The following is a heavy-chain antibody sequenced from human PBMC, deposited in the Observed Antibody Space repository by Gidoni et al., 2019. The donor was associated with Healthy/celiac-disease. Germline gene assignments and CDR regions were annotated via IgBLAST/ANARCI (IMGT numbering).Heavy chain of an antibody. D-gene: IGHD6-19*01. V-gene: IGHV3-11*05. CDR3: ARDGRRIAVGPRGYFDL. CDR2: ISSSSSYT. CDR1: GFTFSDYY. Sequence: QVQLVESGGGLVKPGGSLRLSCAASGFTFSDYYMSWIRQAPGKGLEWVSYISSSSSYTNYADSVKGRFTISRDNAKNSLYLQMNSLRAEDTAVYYCARDGRRIAVGPRGYFDLWGRGTLVTVSS. J-gene: IGHJ2*01.